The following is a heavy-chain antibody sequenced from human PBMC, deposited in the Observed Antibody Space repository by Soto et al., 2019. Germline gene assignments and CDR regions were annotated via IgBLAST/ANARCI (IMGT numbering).Heavy chain of an antibody. D-gene: IGHD3-9*01. V-gene: IGHV1-69*04. J-gene: IGHJ6*02. CDR1: GGPYNKYT. Sequence: SVKVSCKASGGPYNKYTISWVRQAPGQGLEWMGRTIPIFDITNYAQKFQGRVTITADKSTSTVYMDLSSPRSEDTAVYYCATDRRDILTGYLRGGMDVWGQGTTVTVSS. CDR3: ATDRRDILTGYLRGGMDV. CDR2: TIPIFDIT.